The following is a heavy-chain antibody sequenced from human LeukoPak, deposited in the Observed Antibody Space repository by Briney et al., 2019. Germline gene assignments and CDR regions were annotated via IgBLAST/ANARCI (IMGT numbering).Heavy chain of an antibody. CDR2: ISGKGDET. V-gene: IGHV3-23*01. CDR1: GITFRNYA. D-gene: IGHD6-13*01. CDR3: AKGHGSSWAFIDY. Sequence: GGSLRLSCAASGITFRNYAMTWVRQAPGKGLEWVSTISGKGDETFYADSVKGRFTISRDNSKNMLFLQMNSLRADDTAVYYCAKGHGSSWAFIDYWGQGTLVTVSS. J-gene: IGHJ4*02.